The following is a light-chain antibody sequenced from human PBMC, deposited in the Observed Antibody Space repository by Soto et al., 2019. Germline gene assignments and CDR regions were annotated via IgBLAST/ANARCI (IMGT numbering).Light chain of an antibody. V-gene: IGKV3-15*01. J-gene: IGKJ4*01. CDR3: QQYGSSLT. CDR1: QSVSSN. CDR2: GAS. Sequence: EIVMTQSPATLSVSPGERATLSCRASQSVSSNLAWYHHKPGQPPRLLIYGASTRATGIPARFSGSGSGTEFTLTISGLEPEDFAVYYCQQYGSSLTFGGGTKVDIK.